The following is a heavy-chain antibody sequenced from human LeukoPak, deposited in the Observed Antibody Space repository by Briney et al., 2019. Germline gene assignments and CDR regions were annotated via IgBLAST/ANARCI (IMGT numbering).Heavy chain of an antibody. Sequence: GGSLRLSCAASRFTFSNFAMSWVRQAPGKGLEWVSTISGSGGSTYYADSVKGRFTISRDNSKNTLYLQMNSLRAEDTAVYYCAKDLRDYYDSSGYSNWFDPWGQGTLVTVSS. CDR2: ISGSGGST. CDR1: RFTFSNFA. V-gene: IGHV3-23*01. CDR3: AKDLRDYYDSSGYSNWFDP. D-gene: IGHD3-22*01. J-gene: IGHJ5*02.